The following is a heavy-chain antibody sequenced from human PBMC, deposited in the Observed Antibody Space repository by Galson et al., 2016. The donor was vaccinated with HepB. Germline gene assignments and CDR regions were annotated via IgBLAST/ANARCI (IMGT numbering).Heavy chain of an antibody. J-gene: IGHJ3*02. D-gene: IGHD1-1*01. CDR2: IYPGDSDS. CDR1: GYSFTSYW. Sequence: QSGAEVKKPGESLKISCKGSGYSFTSYWIAWVRQLPGKGLEWMGIIYPGDSDSRYSPSFQGQVTISADKSISTAHLQWSSLRASDTALYYCARTRGLGTLDVLNIWGQGTRVTVSS. CDR3: ARTRGLGTLDVLNI. V-gene: IGHV5-51*03.